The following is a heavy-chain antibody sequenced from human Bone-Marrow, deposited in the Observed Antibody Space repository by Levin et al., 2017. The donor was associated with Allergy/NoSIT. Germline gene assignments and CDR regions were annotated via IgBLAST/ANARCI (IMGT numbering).Heavy chain of an antibody. J-gene: IGHJ3*02. CDR3: ARPGPGGSTSGSDI. Sequence: PGGSLRLSCTVSGDSISSSTYSWAWIRQPPGKGLEWIASISYSGSTYYNPSLNSRVTISVDTSKNHFSLKVTSVTAADTAVYYCARPGPGGSTSGSDIWGQGTMVTVSS. D-gene: IGHD1-26*01. V-gene: IGHV4-39*02. CDR2: ISYSGST. CDR1: GDSISSSTYS.